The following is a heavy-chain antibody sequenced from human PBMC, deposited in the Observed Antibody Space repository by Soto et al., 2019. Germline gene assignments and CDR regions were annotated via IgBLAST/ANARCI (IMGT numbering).Heavy chain of an antibody. Sequence: PGGSLRLSCAPSGFIFSDYYMHWIRQAPGKGLEWISYISGNGRIIQYADSVKGRFTISRDNAKNSLYLQMNSLRAEDTTVYYCARVLYYYDSSGYYGYWGQGTLVTVSS. V-gene: IGHV3-11*04. CDR2: ISGNGRII. CDR3: ARVLYYYDSSGYYGY. CDR1: GFIFSDYY. J-gene: IGHJ4*02. D-gene: IGHD3-22*01.